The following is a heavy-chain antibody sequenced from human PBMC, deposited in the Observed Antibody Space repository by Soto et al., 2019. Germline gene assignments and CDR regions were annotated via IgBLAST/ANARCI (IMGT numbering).Heavy chain of an antibody. CDR2: INPNNGVT. J-gene: IGHJ4*02. Sequence: ASVKVSCKASGYMFTGFYLHWVRQAPGQGLEWMGWINPNNGVTAYAKNFQGRVTMTRDSSISTAYMELSSLRSDDTAVYFCAAAAIPVAGRHPDFWGQGTVVTVSS. CDR1: GYMFTGFY. CDR3: AAAAIPVAGRHPDF. V-gene: IGHV1-2*02. D-gene: IGHD6-19*01.